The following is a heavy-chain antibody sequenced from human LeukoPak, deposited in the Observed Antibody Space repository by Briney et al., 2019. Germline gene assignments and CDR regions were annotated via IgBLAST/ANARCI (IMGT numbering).Heavy chain of an antibody. D-gene: IGHD6-13*01. J-gene: IGHJ3*02. Sequence: GGSLRLSCAASGFTFSSYAMSWVRQAPGKGLEWVSAISGSGGSTYYADSVRGRFIISRDNSKDTLYLQMNSLRAEDTAIYYCAKSPRGRGAAASAFEIWGQGTMVPVSS. V-gene: IGHV3-23*01. CDR3: AKSPRGRGAAASAFEI. CDR1: GFTFSSYA. CDR2: ISGSGGST.